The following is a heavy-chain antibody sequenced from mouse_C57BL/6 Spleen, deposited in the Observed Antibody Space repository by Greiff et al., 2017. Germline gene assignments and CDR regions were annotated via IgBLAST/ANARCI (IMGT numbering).Heavy chain of an antibody. Sequence: EVQRVESGGGLVPPGGSLSLSCAASGFSFTVYYMSCVRQPPGKALEWLGFIRNRANGYTTEYSASVKGRFTISRDNSQSILYLRMNALGAEDSATYYCARSYYFDYWGQGTTLTVSS. CDR3: ARSYYFDY. CDR2: IRNRANGYTT. V-gene: IGHV7-3*01. J-gene: IGHJ2*01. CDR1: GFSFTVYY.